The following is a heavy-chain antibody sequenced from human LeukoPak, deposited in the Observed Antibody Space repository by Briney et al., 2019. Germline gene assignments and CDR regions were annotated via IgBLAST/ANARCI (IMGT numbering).Heavy chain of an antibody. Sequence: PGRSLRLSCTTSRFTFVDYTMRWVRQAPGKGLEWVGFIRSKAYGGTTDYAASVTGRFTISRDDSKSVAYLQMSSLKTEDTAVYYCTRGYSGSYFYYFDYWGQGALVTVSS. CDR1: RFTFVDYT. CDR2: IRSKAYGGTT. J-gene: IGHJ4*02. V-gene: IGHV3-49*04. D-gene: IGHD1-26*01. CDR3: TRGYSGSYFYYFDY.